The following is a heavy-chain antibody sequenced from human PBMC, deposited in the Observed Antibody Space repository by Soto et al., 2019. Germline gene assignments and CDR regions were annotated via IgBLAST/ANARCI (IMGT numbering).Heavy chain of an antibody. D-gene: IGHD2-15*01. Sequence: EVQLVESGGGLVQPGRSLRLSCAASGFTFDDYAMHWVRQAPGKGLEWVSGISWNGGSIGYADSVKGRFTISRDNAKNSLYLQMNSLRAEDTALYYCAKDINHCSGGSCYSLAFDYWGQGTLVTVSS. CDR2: ISWNGGSI. V-gene: IGHV3-9*01. CDR3: AKDINHCSGGSCYSLAFDY. J-gene: IGHJ4*02. CDR1: GFTFDDYA.